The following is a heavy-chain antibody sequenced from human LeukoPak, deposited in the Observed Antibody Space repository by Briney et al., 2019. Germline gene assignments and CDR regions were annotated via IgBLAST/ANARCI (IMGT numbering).Heavy chain of an antibody. J-gene: IGHJ4*02. CDR3: ARISRVDVVVPAATLFDY. V-gene: IGHV3-21*01. CDR1: GFTFSSYS. Sequence: GGSLRLSCAASGFTFSSYSMNWVRQAPGKGLEWVSSISSSSSYIYYADSVKGRFTISRDNAKNSLYLQMNSLRAEDTAVYYCARISRVDVVVPAATLFDYWGQGTLVTVSS. CDR2: ISSSSSYI. D-gene: IGHD2-2*01.